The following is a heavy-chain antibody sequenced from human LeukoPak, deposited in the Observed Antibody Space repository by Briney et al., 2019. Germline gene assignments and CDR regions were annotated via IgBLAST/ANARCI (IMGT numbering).Heavy chain of an antibody. CDR2: IRYDGSNK. D-gene: IGHD3-3*01. J-gene: IGHJ4*02. V-gene: IGHV3-30*02. CDR1: GVAVTSNY. Sequence: GGSLRLSCAASGVAVTSNYMTWVRQAPGKGLEWVAFIRYDGSNKYYADSVKGRFTISRDNSKNTLYLQMNSLRAEDTAVYYCARDYYDFWAVNFDYWGQGTLVTVSS. CDR3: ARDYYDFWAVNFDY.